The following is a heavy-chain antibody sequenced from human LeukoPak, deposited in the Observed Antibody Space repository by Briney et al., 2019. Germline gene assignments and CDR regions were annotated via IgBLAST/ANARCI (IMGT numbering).Heavy chain of an antibody. V-gene: IGHV4-39*01. J-gene: IGHJ4*02. CDR1: GGSISSSSYY. D-gene: IGHD6-19*01. Sequence: SETLSLTCTVSGGSISSSSYYWGWIRQPPGKGLEWIGSIYYSGSTYYNPSLKSRVTISVDTSKNQFSLKLSSVTAADTAVYYCARGRGWSTYDDYWGQGTLVTVSS. CDR3: ARGRGWSTYDDY. CDR2: IYYSGST.